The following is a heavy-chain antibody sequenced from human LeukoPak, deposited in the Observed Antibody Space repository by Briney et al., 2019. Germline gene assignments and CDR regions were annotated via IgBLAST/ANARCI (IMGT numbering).Heavy chain of an antibody. V-gene: IGHV4-4*02. J-gene: IGHJ4*02. CDR3: ARDRHGWSGYYFDY. D-gene: IGHD3-3*01. CDR2: IYHSGST. CDR1: GGSISSSNW. Sequence: SGTLSLTCAVSGGSISSSNWWSWVRQPPGKGLEWIGEIYHSGSTNYNPSLKSRVTISVDKSKNQFSLKLSSVTAADTAVYYCARDRHGWSGYYFDYWGQGTLVTVSS.